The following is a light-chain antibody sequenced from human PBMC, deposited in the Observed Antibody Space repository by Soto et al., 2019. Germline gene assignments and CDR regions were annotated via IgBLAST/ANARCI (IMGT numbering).Light chain of an antibody. CDR1: QSLSSD. V-gene: IGKV1-39*01. CDR3: QQSYSTLSLT. Sequence: DLQMTQCPSSLSASVGDRVTITCRASQSLSSDLNWYQQKPGKAPKLLIYAASSWQSGVPSRFSGSGPGTDFTLTTSSLHPEDCATYYCQQSYSTLSLTFGQGTKVEIK. CDR2: AAS. J-gene: IGKJ1*01.